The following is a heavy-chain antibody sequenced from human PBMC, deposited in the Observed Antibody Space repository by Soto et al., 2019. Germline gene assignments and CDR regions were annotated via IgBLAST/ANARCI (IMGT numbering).Heavy chain of an antibody. J-gene: IGHJ4*02. D-gene: IGHD1-26*01. Sequence: PGASLKISCKASGYRFSTYWIGWVRQRPGKGPEWMAIIYPGDSDTRENPSFQGQVTISADKSSNTVHLQWRSLKASDTAIYYCARLGGIVDTGTWIQWGQGTPVTVSS. CDR1: GYRFSTYW. CDR3: ARLGGIVDTGTWIQ. CDR2: IYPGDSDT. V-gene: IGHV5-51*01.